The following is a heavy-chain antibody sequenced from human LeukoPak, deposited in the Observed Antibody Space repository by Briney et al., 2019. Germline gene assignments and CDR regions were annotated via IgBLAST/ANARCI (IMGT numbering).Heavy chain of an antibody. J-gene: IGHJ5*02. CDR2: IIPIFGTA. D-gene: IGHD2-15*01. Sequence: GASVKVSCKASGGTFSSYAISWVRQAPGQGLEWMGGIIPIFGTANYAQKFQGRVTITADESTSTAYMELSSLRSEDTAVYYCASPACSGGSCYDWFDPWGQGTLVTVSS. V-gene: IGHV1-69*13. CDR3: ASPACSGGSCYDWFDP. CDR1: GGTFSSYA.